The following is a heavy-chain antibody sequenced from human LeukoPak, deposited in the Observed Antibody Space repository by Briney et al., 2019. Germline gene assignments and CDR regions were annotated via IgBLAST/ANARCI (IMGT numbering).Heavy chain of an antibody. Sequence: GGSLRLSCAASGFTFSSYSMNWVRQAPGKGLEWVSYISSSISVIYYADSVKGRFTISRDNAKNSLYLQMNSLRDEDTAVYYCARDQYSGHWYYALDIWGQGTMVAVSS. CDR1: GFTFSSYS. J-gene: IGHJ3*02. CDR2: ISSSISVI. CDR3: ARDQYSGHWYYALDI. V-gene: IGHV3-48*02. D-gene: IGHD6-19*01.